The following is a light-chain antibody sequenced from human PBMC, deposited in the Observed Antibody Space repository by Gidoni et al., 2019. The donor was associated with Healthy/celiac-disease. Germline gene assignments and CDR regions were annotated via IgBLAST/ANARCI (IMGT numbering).Light chain of an antibody. CDR3: QAWDSSTVV. CDR1: KLGDKY. Sequence: SYELTQPPSVSVSPGQTARLTCSGDKLGDKYACWYQQKPGQSPVLVIYQDSKRPSGIPERFSGSNSGNTATLTISGTQAMDEADYDCQAWDSSTVVFGGGTKLTVL. V-gene: IGLV3-1*01. CDR2: QDS. J-gene: IGLJ2*01.